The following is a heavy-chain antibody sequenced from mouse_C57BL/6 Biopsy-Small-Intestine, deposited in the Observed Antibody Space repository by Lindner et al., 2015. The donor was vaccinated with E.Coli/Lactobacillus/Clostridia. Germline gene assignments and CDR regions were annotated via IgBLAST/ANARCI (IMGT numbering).Heavy chain of an antibody. CDR2: IDPEAGGT. Sequence: VQLQESGAELVRPGASVTLSCKASGYTFTDYEIYWVKQTPVFGLDWIGGIDPEAGGTAYNQKFKGKAILTADESSSTAYMELRSLTSEDSAVYYCTHYSFGYWGQGTLVTVSA. V-gene: IGHV1-15*01. D-gene: IGHD1-1*01. CDR3: THYSFGY. J-gene: IGHJ3*01. CDR1: GYTFTDYE.